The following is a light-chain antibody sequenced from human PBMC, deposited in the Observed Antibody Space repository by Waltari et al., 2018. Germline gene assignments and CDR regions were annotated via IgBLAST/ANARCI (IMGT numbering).Light chain of an antibody. V-gene: IGLV1-51*02. Sequence: QSVLTQPPSVSAAPGQRVTISCSGGHSTLGNNYVSWYRQFPGTAPELLIYEDGERPAGVPGRFSGSKSGTSATLDITGLQAGDEADYYCGTWDSSLSGAVFGGGTHLTVL. CDR1: HSTLGNNY. J-gene: IGLJ7*01. CDR3: GTWDSSLSGAV. CDR2: EDG.